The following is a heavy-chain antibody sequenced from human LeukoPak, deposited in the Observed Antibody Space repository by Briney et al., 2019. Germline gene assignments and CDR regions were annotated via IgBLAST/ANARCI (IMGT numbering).Heavy chain of an antibody. CDR2: MNPNSGNT. Sequence: GASVNVSCTASEYTFTSYDINWVRQATGQGLEWMGWMNPNSGNTGYAQKFQGRVTMTRNTSVSTAFMELSSLTSEDTAVYYCARNPSKTGWFDPWGQGTLVTVSS. CDR3: ARNPSKTGWFDP. D-gene: IGHD4-11*01. J-gene: IGHJ5*02. V-gene: IGHV1-8*01. CDR1: EYTFTSYD.